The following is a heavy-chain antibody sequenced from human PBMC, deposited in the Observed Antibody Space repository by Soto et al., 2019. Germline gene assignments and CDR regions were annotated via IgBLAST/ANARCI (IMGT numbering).Heavy chain of an antibody. CDR2: IYDSGST. Sequence: PSETLSLTCTVSGGSISNYYWSWVRQPPGKGLEWIGYIYDSGSTNYNPSLKSRVTISVDTSKNQFSLRLTSVTAADTAVYYCARFLVRGVIRWFDPWGQGTLVTVSS. J-gene: IGHJ5*02. D-gene: IGHD3-10*01. CDR1: GGSISNYY. CDR3: ARFLVRGVIRWFDP. V-gene: IGHV4-59*01.